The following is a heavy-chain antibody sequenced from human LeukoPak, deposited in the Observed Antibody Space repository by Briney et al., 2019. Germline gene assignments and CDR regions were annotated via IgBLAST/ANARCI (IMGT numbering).Heavy chain of an antibody. CDR3: AREVVKGPYYYGSGSYYKGPSYYYYGMDV. J-gene: IGHJ6*02. Sequence: SETLSLTCAVYGGSFSGYYWSWIRQPPGKGLEWIGEINHSGSINYNPSLKSRVTISVDTSKNQFSLKLSSVTAADTAVYYCAREVVKGPYYYGSGSYYKGPSYYYYGMDVWGQGTTVTVSS. CDR2: INHSGSI. V-gene: IGHV4-34*01. D-gene: IGHD3-10*01. CDR1: GGSFSGYY.